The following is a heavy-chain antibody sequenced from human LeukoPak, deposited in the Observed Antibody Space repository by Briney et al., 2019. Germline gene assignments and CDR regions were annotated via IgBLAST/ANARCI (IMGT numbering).Heavy chain of an antibody. CDR3: ARERYSDY. CDR1: GFTFTTYP. D-gene: IGHD1-14*01. J-gene: IGHJ4*02. CDR2: ISVSGGST. V-gene: IGHV3-23*01. Sequence: GGSLRLSCAPSGFTFTTYPLGGVRQAPGKGLEWVSSISVSGGSTFYADSVKGRFTISRDNSKNTLYLQMNSLRAEDTAVYYCARERYSDYWGQGTLVTVSS.